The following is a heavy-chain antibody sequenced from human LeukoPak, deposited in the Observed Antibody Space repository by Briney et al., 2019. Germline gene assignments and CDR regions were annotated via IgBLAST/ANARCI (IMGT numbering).Heavy chain of an antibody. Sequence: GGSLRLSCAASGFTFSSYWMHWVRQAPGKGLVWVSRINSDGSTTAYADSVKGRFTISRDNSKNTLYLQMNSLRAEDTAVYYCARRNYYDSSGHFDYWGQGTLVTVSS. D-gene: IGHD3-22*01. V-gene: IGHV3-74*01. CDR2: INSDGSTT. CDR1: GFTFSSYW. CDR3: ARRNYYDSSGHFDY. J-gene: IGHJ4*02.